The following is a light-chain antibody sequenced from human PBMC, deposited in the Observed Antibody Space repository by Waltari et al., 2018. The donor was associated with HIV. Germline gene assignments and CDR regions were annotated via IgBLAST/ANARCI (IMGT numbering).Light chain of an antibody. V-gene: IGLV3-1*01. CDR1: KLGDKY. J-gene: IGLJ2*01. Sequence: SNELTQPPSVSVSPGQTASIPCSGAKLGDKYACWYQQKPGQSPVLVIYKDGKRPSGIPERFAGFNAVNTATLTISGTQAMHAADFYGQAWDTDTPPVFGGGSKLTAL. CDR3: QAWDTDTPPV. CDR2: KDG.